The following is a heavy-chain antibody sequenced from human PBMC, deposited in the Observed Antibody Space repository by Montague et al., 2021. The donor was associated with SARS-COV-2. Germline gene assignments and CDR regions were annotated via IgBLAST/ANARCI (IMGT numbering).Heavy chain of an antibody. V-gene: IGHV4-34*01. CDR1: RGSFSGYY. J-gene: IGHJ4*02. CDR2: INHSGGA. D-gene: IGHD2-2*01. CDR3: ARGYCSSTTCYRSLDY. Sequence: SETLSLTCTVHRGSFSGYYWTWIRQPPGKGLEWIGEINHSGGANYNPSLKSRVTISVDTSKNHFSLKLRSVTAADTAIYYCARGYCSSTTCYRSLDYWGQGTLVAVSS.